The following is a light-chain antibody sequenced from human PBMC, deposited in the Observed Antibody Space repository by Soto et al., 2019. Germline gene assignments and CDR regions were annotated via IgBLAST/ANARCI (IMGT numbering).Light chain of an antibody. CDR2: LNSDVSH. Sequence: QPVLTQSPSASASLGASVKLTCTLSSGHSNYAIAWHQQQSEKGPRYLMKLNSDVSHSKGDGIPDRFSGSSSGAERYLTIPSLQSEDEADYYCQTWGSGIVVFGGGTQLTVL. CDR3: QTWGSGIVV. CDR1: SGHSNYA. J-gene: IGLJ2*01. V-gene: IGLV4-69*01.